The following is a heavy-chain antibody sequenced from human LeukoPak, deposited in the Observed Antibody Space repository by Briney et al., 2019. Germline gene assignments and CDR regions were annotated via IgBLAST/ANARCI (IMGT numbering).Heavy chain of an antibody. V-gene: IGHV3-21*01. Sequence: GGSLRLSCAASGFTFSSYSMNWVRQAPGKGLEWVASISSSGGYMFYVDSLKGRITISRDNAKNSLYLQMNSLRVEDTALYYCAREDDFWTGPFDYWGQGTLVTVSS. CDR3: AREDDFWTGPFDY. CDR2: ISSSGGYM. J-gene: IGHJ4*02. D-gene: IGHD3/OR15-3a*01. CDR1: GFTFSSYS.